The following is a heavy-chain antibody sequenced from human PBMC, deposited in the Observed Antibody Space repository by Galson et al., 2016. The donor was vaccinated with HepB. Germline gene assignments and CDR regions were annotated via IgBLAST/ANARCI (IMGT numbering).Heavy chain of an antibody. D-gene: IGHD2/OR15-2a*01. CDR3: ATQLHLIIVPGTFDS. CDR2: ISNTGNTI. V-gene: IGHV3-11*01. Sequence: SLRLSCAASGLPFSDSYMSWIRQAPGKGLEWISYISNTGNTIYYADSVKGRFTIPRDNAKNSVYRQMNTRRGEDPAVYYWATQLHLIIVPGTFDSWGQGTLVTVSS. J-gene: IGHJ4*02. CDR1: GLPFSDSY.